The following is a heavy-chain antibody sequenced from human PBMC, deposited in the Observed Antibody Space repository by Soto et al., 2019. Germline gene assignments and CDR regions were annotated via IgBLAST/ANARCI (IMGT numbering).Heavy chain of an antibody. J-gene: IGHJ4*02. CDR1: GGTFSSYA. D-gene: IGHD6-13*01. CDR2: IIPIFGTA. CDR3: ARDSSSWYYFDY. V-gene: IGHV1-69*13. Sequence: ASVKVSCKASGGTFSSYAISWVRQAPGQGLEWMGGIIPIFGTANYAQKFQGRVTITADESTSTAYMELGSLRSEDTAVYYCARDSSSWYYFDYWGQGTLVTVSS.